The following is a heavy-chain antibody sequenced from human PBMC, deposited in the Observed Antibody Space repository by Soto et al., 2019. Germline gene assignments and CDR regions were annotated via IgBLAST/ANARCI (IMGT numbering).Heavy chain of an antibody. J-gene: IGHJ4*02. Sequence: GGSLRLSCAASGFTISSNAMYCLRQAPGKGLEWVSGISDRRDTTHYADSVKGRFTISRDTSKNTLYLQLNTLRADDTAVYYCAKDKPGTTSSEYWGQGTMVTVSS. CDR2: ISDRRDTT. D-gene: IGHD1-1*01. CDR1: GFTISSNA. CDR3: AKDKPGTTSSEY. V-gene: IGHV3-23*01.